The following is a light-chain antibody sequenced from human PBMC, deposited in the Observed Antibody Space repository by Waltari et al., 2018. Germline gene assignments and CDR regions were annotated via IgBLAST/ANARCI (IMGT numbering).Light chain of an antibody. J-gene: IGLJ1*01. CDR1: SSNIGAGYA. CDR2: GNR. V-gene: IGLV1-40*01. Sequence: QSVLTQPPSVSGAPGQTVTISCPGSSSNIGAGYAVHRYQQLPGAAPKLLIHGNRNRPSGVPDRFFGFNSDTSASLAITGLQAEDEADYYCQSYDSNLSGYVFGTGTKVSVL. CDR3: QSYDSNLSGYV.